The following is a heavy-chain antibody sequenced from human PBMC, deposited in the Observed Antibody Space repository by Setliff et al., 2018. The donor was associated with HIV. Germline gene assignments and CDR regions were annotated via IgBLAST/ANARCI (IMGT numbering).Heavy chain of an antibody. V-gene: IGHV3-30*04. CDR1: GFTFSSYA. D-gene: IGHD6-19*01. CDR3: ARNGARRGLAVARGIWHFDM. J-gene: IGHJ2*01. CDR2: ISYDGNSQ. Sequence: GGSLRLSCAASGFTFSSYAMSWVRQAPGKGLEWVAVISYDGNSQYYADSVKGRFTLSRDNFRNTLYLQVNSLRAEDMAVYYCARNGARRGLAVARGIWHFDMWGRGTLVTVSS.